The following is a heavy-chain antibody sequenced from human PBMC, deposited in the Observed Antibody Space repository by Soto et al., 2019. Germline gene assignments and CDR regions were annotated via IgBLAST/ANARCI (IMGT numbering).Heavy chain of an antibody. CDR1: GFIFEDYA. V-gene: IGHV3-9*01. CDR2: ISWSSGDI. J-gene: IGHJ6*03. D-gene: IGHD6-13*01. CDR3: TRARGSSSDYYYMDV. Sequence: EVQLVESGGGLVQPGRSLRLSCAASGFIFEDYAMHWVRQGPGKGLEWVSGISWSSGDIGYADSVKGRFTISRANAKNSLYLEMSRLRAEDTDLYYCTRARGSSSDYYYMDVWGKGTTVTVSS.